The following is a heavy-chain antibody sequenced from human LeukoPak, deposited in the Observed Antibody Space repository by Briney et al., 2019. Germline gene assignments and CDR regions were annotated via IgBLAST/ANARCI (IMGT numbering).Heavy chain of an antibody. CDR2: TYYRSKWYN. D-gene: IGHD1-26*01. V-gene: IGHV6-1*01. Sequence: SQTLSLTCAISGDSVSSNSAAWNWIRQTSSRGLEWLGRTYYRSKWYNDYAVSMKSRITINPDTSKNQFSLQLNSVTPEDTAVYYCARIVGSTEPDYWGQGTLVTVSS. J-gene: IGHJ4*02. CDR3: ARIVGSTEPDY. CDR1: GDSVSSNSAA.